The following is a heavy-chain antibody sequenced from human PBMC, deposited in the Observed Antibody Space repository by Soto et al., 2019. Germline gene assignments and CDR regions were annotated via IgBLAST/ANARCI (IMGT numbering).Heavy chain of an antibody. D-gene: IGHD3-3*01. V-gene: IGHV3-30-3*01. J-gene: IGHJ6*02. Sequence: QVQLVESGGGVVQPGRSLRLSCAASGFTFSSYAMHWVRQAPGKGLEWVAVISYDGSNKYYAASVKGRFTISRDNSKNTLYLQMNSLRAEDTAVYYCASASAIFGADVWGQGTTVTVSS. CDR2: ISYDGSNK. CDR3: ASASAIFGADV. CDR1: GFTFSSYA.